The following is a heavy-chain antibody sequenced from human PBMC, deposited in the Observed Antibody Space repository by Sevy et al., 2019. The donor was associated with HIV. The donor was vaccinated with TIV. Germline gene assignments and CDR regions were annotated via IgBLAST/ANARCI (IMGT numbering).Heavy chain of an antibody. CDR1: GFAFSSHA. CDR3: ARDGGYSIKWYPLN. J-gene: IGHJ4*01. Sequence: GGSLRLSCAASGFAFSSHAMHWVRQAPGKGLEWVGVIPYEGTETFYAASVEGRFTISRDNAKNMLSLQINSLRPEDTAVYYCARDGGYSIKWYPLNWGQGTLVTVSS. CDR2: IPYEGTET. D-gene: IGHD6-13*01. V-gene: IGHV3-30-3*01.